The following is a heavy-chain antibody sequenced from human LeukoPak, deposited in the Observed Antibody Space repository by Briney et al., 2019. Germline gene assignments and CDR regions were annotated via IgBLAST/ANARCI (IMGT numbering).Heavy chain of an antibody. CDR1: GGSISSYY. V-gene: IGHV4-59*01. J-gene: IGHJ6*03. Sequence: SETLSLTCTVSGGSISSYYWNWIRQPPGKGLEWIGYTSGSISDNPSLKSRVAVSVDPSQNQVSLSLTSVTAADTAVYYCAKVLAIFGLDTTDFYMDVWGKGTTVTVSS. CDR3: AKVLAIFGLDTTDFYMDV. D-gene: IGHD3/OR15-3a*01. CDR2: TSGSI.